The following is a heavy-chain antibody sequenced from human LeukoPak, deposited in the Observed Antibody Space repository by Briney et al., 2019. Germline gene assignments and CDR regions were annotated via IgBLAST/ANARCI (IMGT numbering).Heavy chain of an antibody. D-gene: IGHD6-19*01. CDR1: GGSISSYY. CDR3: ARVTEGSGWHKEGTAFDI. CDR2: IYYSGST. Sequence: SETLSLTCTVSGGSISSYYWSWIRQPPGKGLEWIGYIYYSGSTNYNPSLKSRVTISVDTSKNQFSLKLSSVTAADTAVYYCARVTEGSGWHKEGTAFDIWGQGTMVTVSS. J-gene: IGHJ3*02. V-gene: IGHV4-59*01.